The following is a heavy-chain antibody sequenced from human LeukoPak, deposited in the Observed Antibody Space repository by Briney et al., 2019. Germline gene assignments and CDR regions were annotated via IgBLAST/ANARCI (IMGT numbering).Heavy chain of an antibody. Sequence: SQTLSLTCTVSGGSMSSGSYYWSWIRQPAGKGLEWIGRIYTTGSTNYNPSLKSRVTISVDTSKNQFSLKLSSVTAADTAVFYCAGEGAGYGWFDPWGQGTLVTVSS. D-gene: IGHD5-18*01. CDR3: AGEGAGYGWFDP. J-gene: IGHJ5*02. CDR2: IYTTGST. CDR1: GGSMSSGSYY. V-gene: IGHV4-61*02.